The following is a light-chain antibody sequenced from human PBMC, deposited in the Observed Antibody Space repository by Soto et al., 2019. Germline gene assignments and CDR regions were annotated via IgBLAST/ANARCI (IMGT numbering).Light chain of an antibody. J-gene: IGKJ4*01. V-gene: IGKV3-20*01. CDR2: DAS. CDR3: QAFSCYPLT. Sequence: EFVLTQSPGTLSLSPGERATLSCRASQTVRNNYLAWYQQKPGQAPRLLIYDASSRATGIPDRFSGGGSVTDFTPTISRLEPDDFAVYYCQAFSCYPLTFGGGTKVEIK. CDR1: QTVRNNY.